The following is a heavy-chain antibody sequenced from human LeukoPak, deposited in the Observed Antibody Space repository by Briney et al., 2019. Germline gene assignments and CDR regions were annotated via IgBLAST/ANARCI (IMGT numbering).Heavy chain of an antibody. Sequence: PSETLSLTCTMSGGSMSSHYWSWIRQPPGKGLEWIGYIYYSGTTDYNPSLESRVTLSLDTSTNQFSLSLRSVTAADMAVYYCARGSKFGELLFPDNWFDPWGQGTLVTVSS. J-gene: IGHJ5*02. CDR3: ARGSKFGELLFPDNWFDP. CDR1: GGSMSSHY. CDR2: IYYSGTT. V-gene: IGHV4-59*11. D-gene: IGHD3-10*01.